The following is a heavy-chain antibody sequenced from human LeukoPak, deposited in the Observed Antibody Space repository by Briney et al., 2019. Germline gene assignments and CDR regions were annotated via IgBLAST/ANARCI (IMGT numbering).Heavy chain of an antibody. J-gene: IGHJ4*02. CDR2: IYPDDSDT. V-gene: IGHV5-51*01. CDR1: GYSFTNYW. Sequence: GESLKISCKGSGYSFTNYWIGWVRQMPGKGLEWMGIIYPDDSDTRYSPSFQGQVTISADKSISTAYLQWSSLKASDTAMYCCARTDSSGWYYFDDWGQGTLVTVSS. CDR3: ARTDSSGWYYFDD. D-gene: IGHD6-19*01.